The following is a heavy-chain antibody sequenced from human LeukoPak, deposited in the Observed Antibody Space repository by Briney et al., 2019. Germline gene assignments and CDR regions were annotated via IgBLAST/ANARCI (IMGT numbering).Heavy chain of an antibody. CDR1: GFTFSNAW. Sequence: PGGSLRLSCAASGFTFSNAWMSWVRQAPGTGLEWLGRIKSKTDGGTAEYAAPVKGRFTISRDDSTNTLYLQMNSLKTEDTAVYYCTRTWDLPRFWGQGTLVTVSS. CDR2: IKSKTDGGTA. J-gene: IGHJ4*02. V-gene: IGHV3-15*01. D-gene: IGHD1-26*01. CDR3: TRTWDLPRF.